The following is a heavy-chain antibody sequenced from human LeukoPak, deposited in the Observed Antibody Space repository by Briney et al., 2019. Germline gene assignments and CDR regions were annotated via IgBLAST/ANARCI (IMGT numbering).Heavy chain of an antibody. CDR1: GFTFSSYW. V-gene: IGHV3-7*01. CDR2: IKQDGSEK. J-gene: IGHJ6*03. CDR3: ARVSSSWSGGYYYYFMDV. D-gene: IGHD6-13*01. Sequence: GGSLRLSCAASGFTFSSYWMSWVRQAPGKGLEWVANIKQDGSEKYYVDPVKGRFTISRDNARNSLYLQMNSLRAEDTAVYYCARVSSSWSGGYYYYFMDVWGKGTTVTVSS.